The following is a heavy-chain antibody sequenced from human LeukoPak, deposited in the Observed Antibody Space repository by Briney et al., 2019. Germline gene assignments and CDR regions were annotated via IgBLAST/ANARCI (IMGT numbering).Heavy chain of an antibody. CDR3: VRVSVAGIWSYFDY. CDR2: IKQDGTEE. J-gene: IGHJ4*02. CDR1: GLTFSSYG. D-gene: IGHD6-19*01. Sequence: GGTLRLSCAASGLTFSSYGMSWVRQAPGKGLEWVANIKQDGTEEYYVDSVKGRFTISRDNAKNSLSLQMNSLRAEDTAVYYCVRVSVAGIWSYFDYWGQGTLVTVSS. V-gene: IGHV3-7*01.